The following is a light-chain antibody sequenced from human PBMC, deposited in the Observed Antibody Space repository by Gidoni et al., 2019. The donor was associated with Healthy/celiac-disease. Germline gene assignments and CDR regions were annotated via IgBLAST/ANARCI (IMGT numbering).Light chain of an antibody. CDR3: QQRSNGPTWT. Sequence: ELLFTHSPATLSLSPGEIATLSFRPSQSVSSYFAWYQPKPGPAPRLLIYDASNRATGIPARFSGSGSGTDFTRTISSLEPEDGAVDYCQQRSNGPTWTFXQXTKVXIK. CDR1: QSVSSY. CDR2: DAS. V-gene: IGKV3-11*01. J-gene: IGKJ1*01.